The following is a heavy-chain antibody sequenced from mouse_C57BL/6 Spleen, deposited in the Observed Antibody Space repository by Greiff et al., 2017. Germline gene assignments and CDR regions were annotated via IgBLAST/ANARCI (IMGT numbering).Heavy chain of an antibody. CDR1: GYTFTSYW. J-gene: IGHJ2*01. D-gene: IGHD5-1-1*01. V-gene: IGHV1-61*01. CDR3: ARDTYYFDY. CDR2: IYPSDSET. Sequence: QVQLKQPGAELVRPGSSVKLSCKASGYTFTSYWMDWVKQRPGQGLEWIGNIYPSDSETHYNQKFKDKATLTVDKSSSTAYMQLSSLTSEDSAVYYCARDTYYFDYWGQGTTLTVSS.